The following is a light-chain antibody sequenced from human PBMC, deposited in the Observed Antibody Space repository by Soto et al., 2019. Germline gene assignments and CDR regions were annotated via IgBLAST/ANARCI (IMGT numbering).Light chain of an antibody. J-gene: IGKJ5*01. Sequence: EIVLTQSPGALSLSPVESATLSCRASQSVSDTHVAWYQQRPGQAPRLLIYDASRRDIGVPDRFSGSGSGTDFTLTISGLEPEDSAVYFCQQYTGPPTTFGQGTDWRL. CDR2: DAS. CDR1: QSVSDTH. CDR3: QQYTGPPTT. V-gene: IGKV3-20*01.